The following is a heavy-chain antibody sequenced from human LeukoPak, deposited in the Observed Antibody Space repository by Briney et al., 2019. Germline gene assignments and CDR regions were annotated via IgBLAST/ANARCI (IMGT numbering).Heavy chain of an antibody. CDR2: IYTSGST. V-gene: IGHV4-61*02. J-gene: IGHJ5*02. CDR1: DGSISSSSYY. D-gene: IGHD3-16*01. Sequence: SETLSLTCTVSDGSISSSSYYWSWIRQPAGNGLEWIGRIYTSGSTNYNPSLKSRVTMSVDTSKNQFSLKLSSVTAADTAVYYCARGRRGPNWFDPWGQGTLVTVSS. CDR3: ARGRRGPNWFDP.